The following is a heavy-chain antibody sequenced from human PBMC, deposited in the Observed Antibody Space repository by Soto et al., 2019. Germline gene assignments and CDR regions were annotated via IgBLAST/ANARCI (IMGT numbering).Heavy chain of an antibody. CDR2: ISSTSTTI. Sequence: GGSLRLSCAASGFTFSSYTLNWVRQAPGKGLEWLSYISSTSTTISYADSVKGRFTISRDNAKGSLYLQMYSLRAEDTAVYYCARDGGRHFDYWGQGTLVTVSS. V-gene: IGHV3-48*01. CDR3: ARDGGRHFDY. CDR1: GFTFSSYT. J-gene: IGHJ4*02. D-gene: IGHD2-15*01.